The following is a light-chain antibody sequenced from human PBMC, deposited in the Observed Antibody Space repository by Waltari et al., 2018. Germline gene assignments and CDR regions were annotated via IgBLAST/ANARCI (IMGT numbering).Light chain of an antibody. CDR3: LQRSLWPWT. V-gene: IGKV3-11*01. CDR2: DAS. J-gene: IGKJ1*01. Sequence: IVLTQSPATLPLSPGERATRSCRASQTVSTYLAWFQQKPGQAPRLLIYDASNRAPGIPARFSGSGSGTDFSLTISSLEPEDFAVYYCLQRSLWPWTFGQGTKVAVK. CDR1: QTVSTY.